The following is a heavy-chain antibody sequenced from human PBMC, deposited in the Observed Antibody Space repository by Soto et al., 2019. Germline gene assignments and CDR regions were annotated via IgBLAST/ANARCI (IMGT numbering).Heavy chain of an antibody. D-gene: IGHD3-10*01. Sequence: PSETLSFSCAVYGGSFSGYDWSWIRQPPGKGLEWIGEINHSGSTNYNPSLKSRVTISVDTSKNQFSLKLSSVTAADTAVYYCARGAYYYGSGSFSWFDPWGQGTLVTVSS. CDR2: INHSGST. CDR3: ARGAYYYGSGSFSWFDP. V-gene: IGHV4-34*01. CDR1: GGSFSGYD. J-gene: IGHJ5*02.